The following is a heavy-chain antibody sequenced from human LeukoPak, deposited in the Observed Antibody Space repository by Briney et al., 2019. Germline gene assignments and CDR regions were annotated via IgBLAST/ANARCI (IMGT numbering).Heavy chain of an antibody. CDR3: AREYDSSGYGNWFDP. CDR2: INPNSGGT. Sequence: ASVKVSCKASGYTFTGYYMHWVRQAPGQGLEWMGWINPNSGGTNYAQKFQGRVTMTRDTSISTAYMELSRLRSDDTVVYYCAREYDSSGYGNWFDPWGQGTLVTVSS. CDR1: GYTFTGYY. D-gene: IGHD3-22*01. J-gene: IGHJ5*02. V-gene: IGHV1-2*02.